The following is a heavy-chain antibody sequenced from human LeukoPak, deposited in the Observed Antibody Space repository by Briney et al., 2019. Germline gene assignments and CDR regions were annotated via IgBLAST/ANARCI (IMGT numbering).Heavy chain of an antibody. V-gene: IGHV1-69*04. Sequence: SVKVSCKASGGTFSSYAISWVRQAPGQGLEWMGRIIPILGKANYAQKFQGRVTITADKSTSTAYMELNSLRSEDTAVYYCARDVIEWAYCGGDCYAFDYWGQGTLVTVSS. CDR3: ARDVIEWAYCGGDCYAFDY. CDR1: GGTFSSYA. J-gene: IGHJ4*02. CDR2: IIPILGKA. D-gene: IGHD2-21*02.